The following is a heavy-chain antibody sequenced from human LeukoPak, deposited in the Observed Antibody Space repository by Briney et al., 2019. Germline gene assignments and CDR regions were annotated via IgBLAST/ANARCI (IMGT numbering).Heavy chain of an antibody. V-gene: IGHV1-8*03. CDR2: MNPNSGNT. CDR3: ARGRSIGSYLNWFDP. D-gene: IGHD1-26*01. Sequence: GASVKVSCKASGYTFTSYDINWVRQATGQGLEWMGWMNPNSGNTGYAQKFQGRVTITMNTSISTAYMELSSLRSEDTAVYYCARGRSIGSYLNWFDPWGQGTLVTVSS. J-gene: IGHJ5*02. CDR1: GYTFTSYD.